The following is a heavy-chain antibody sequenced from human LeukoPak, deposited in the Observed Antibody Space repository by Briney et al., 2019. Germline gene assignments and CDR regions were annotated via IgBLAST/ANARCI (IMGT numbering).Heavy chain of an antibody. CDR3: TKVRLLGALDDAFDV. J-gene: IGHJ3*01. CDR1: GFTFDDYA. V-gene: IGHV3-30*02. CDR2: IRHDGSNK. D-gene: IGHD7-27*01. Sequence: GGSLRLSCAASGFTFDDYAMHWVRQAPGKGLEWVAFIRHDGSNKYHSNSVQGRFTISRDNSRNTLYLQLNSLRPEDTAVYYCTKVRLLGALDDAFDVWGQGTMVTVSS.